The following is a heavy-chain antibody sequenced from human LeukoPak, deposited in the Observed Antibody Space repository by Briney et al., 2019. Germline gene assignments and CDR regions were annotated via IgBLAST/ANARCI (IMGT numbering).Heavy chain of an antibody. CDR3: AKVRPTYYDILTGYYPAPAFDP. J-gene: IGHJ5*02. CDR1: GFTFSSYA. CDR2: ISGSGGST. D-gene: IGHD3-9*01. Sequence: GGSLRLSCAASGFTFSSYAMSWVRQAPGKGLEWVSAISGSGGSTYYADSVKGRFTISRDNSKNTLYLQMNSLRAEDTAVYYCAKVRPTYYDILTGYYPAPAFDPWGQGTLVTVSS. V-gene: IGHV3-23*01.